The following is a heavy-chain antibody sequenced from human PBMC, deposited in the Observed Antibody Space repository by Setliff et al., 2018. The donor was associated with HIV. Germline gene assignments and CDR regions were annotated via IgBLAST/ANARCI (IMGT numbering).Heavy chain of an antibody. J-gene: IGHJ4*02. V-gene: IGHV4-4*02. CDR3: MRDRGAGSYSGFDY. CDR2: ISHTGGT. D-gene: IGHD3-10*01. CDR1: GGSISTNNW. Sequence: SETLSLTCAVSGGSISTNNWWNRVRQSPEKGLEWLGEISHTGGTNYNPSLKSRLTIPVDKSKNQVSLQLSSVTAADTAVYYCMRDRGAGSYSGFDYWGKGTLVTVSS.